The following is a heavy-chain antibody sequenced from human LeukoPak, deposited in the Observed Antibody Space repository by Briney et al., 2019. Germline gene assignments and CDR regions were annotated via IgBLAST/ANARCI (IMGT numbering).Heavy chain of an antibody. D-gene: IGHD3-22*01. Sequence: SVKVSCKASGGTFSSYAISWVRQAPGQGLEWMGRIIPVLGIANYAQKFQGRVTITADKSTSTAYMELSSLRSEDTAVYYCARGGYYDSSGYRFSWFDPWGQGTLVTVSS. CDR1: GGTFSSYA. CDR2: IIPVLGIA. J-gene: IGHJ5*02. V-gene: IGHV1-69*04. CDR3: ARGGYYDSSGYRFSWFDP.